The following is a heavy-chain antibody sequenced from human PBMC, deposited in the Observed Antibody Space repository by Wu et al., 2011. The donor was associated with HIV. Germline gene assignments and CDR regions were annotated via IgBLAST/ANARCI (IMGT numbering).Heavy chain of an antibody. Sequence: QVQLVQSGAEVKKPGSSVKVSCKASGGTFSSYAISWVRQAPGQGLEWMGGIIPIFGTANYAQKFQGRVTITTDESTSTAYMELSSPRSEDTAVYYCARASFRGYDSSGSPYWYFDLWGRGTLVTVSS. CDR3: ARASFRGYDSSGSPYWYFDL. J-gene: IGHJ2*01. CDR2: IIPIFGTA. CDR1: GGTFSSYA. V-gene: IGHV1-69*05. D-gene: IGHD3-22*01.